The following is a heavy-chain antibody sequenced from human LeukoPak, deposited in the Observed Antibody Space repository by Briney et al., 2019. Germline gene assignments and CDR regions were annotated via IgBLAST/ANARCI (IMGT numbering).Heavy chain of an antibody. V-gene: IGHV1-2*02. CDR3: ARSEGYCSSTSCHDY. D-gene: IGHD2-2*01. CDR2: INPNSGGT. Sequence: GASVKVSCKASGYTFTGYYMHWVRQAPGQGLEWMGWINPNSGGTNYAQKFQGRVTMTRDTSISTAYMELSRLRSDDTAVYYCARSEGYCSSTSCHDYWGQETLVTVSS. J-gene: IGHJ4*02. CDR1: GYTFTGYY.